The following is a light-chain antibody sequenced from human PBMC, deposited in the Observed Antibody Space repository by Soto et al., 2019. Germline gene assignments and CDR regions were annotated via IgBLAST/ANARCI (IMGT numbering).Light chain of an antibody. CDR1: SSDVGNYNL. CDR2: EVN. CDR3: CSYAGSSTFVV. J-gene: IGLJ2*01. V-gene: IGLV2-23*02. Sequence: QSVLTQPASVSGSPGQSITISCTGTSSDVGNYNLVSWYQQHPDKAPKLMIYEVNKRPSGVSNRFSGSKSDNTASLTISGLQTEDEADYYCCSYAGSSTFVVFGGGTKLTVL.